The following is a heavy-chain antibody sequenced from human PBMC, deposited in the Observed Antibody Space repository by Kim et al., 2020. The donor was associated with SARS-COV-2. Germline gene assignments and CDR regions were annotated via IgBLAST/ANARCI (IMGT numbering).Heavy chain of an antibody. Sequence: ASVKVSCRASGYPFTRQTIHWMRQAPGQRLEWMGWVFPADVVTKYSQKFQDRITITFDTSASTVFMELSDLTFEDTAVYFCVRDNRESHENDYWGQGTLVTVSS. J-gene: IGHJ4*02. CDR1: GYPFTRQT. CDR3: VRDNRESHENDY. V-gene: IGHV1-3*01. CDR2: VFPADVVT. D-gene: IGHD1-26*01.